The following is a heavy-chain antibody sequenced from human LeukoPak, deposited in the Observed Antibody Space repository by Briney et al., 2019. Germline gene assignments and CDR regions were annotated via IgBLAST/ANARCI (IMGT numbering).Heavy chain of an antibody. CDR3: ARSRSRGYSGDFDY. CDR2: VYYTGST. D-gene: IGHD5-12*01. J-gene: IGHJ4*02. CDR1: GDSISSSY. V-gene: IGHV4-59*01. Sequence: SETLSLTCTVSGDSISSSYWGWIRHPPGKGLEWIGYVYYTGSTNYNPSLKSRVTISVDTSKNQFSLRLSSVTAADTAVYYCARSRSRGYSGDFDYWGQGTLVTVSS.